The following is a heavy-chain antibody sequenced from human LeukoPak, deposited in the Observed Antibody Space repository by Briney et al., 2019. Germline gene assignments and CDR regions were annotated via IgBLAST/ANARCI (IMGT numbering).Heavy chain of an antibody. CDR3: ASGERITMIVVGDY. CDR2: ISSSSSYI. J-gene: IGHJ4*02. Sequence: PGGSLRLSCAASGFTFSSYSVNWVRQAPGKGLEWVSSISSSSSYIYYADSVKGRFTISRDNAKNSLYLQMNSLRAEDTAVYYCASGERITMIVVGDYWGQGTLVTVSS. CDR1: GFTFSSYS. D-gene: IGHD3-22*01. V-gene: IGHV3-21*01.